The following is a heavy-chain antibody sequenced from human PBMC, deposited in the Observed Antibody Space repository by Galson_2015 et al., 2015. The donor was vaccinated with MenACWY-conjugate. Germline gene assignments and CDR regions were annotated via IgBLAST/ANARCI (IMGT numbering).Heavy chain of an antibody. V-gene: IGHV1-3*01. CDR1: GYTFTSYA. Sequence: SVKVSCKASGYTFTSYAMHWVRQAPGQRLEWMGWINAGNGNTKYSQKFQGRVTITRGTSASTAYMELSSLRSEDTAVYYCARAPFRGNWFDPWGQGTLVTVSS. CDR2: INAGNGNT. D-gene: IGHD2/OR15-2a*01. CDR3: ARAPFRGNWFDP. J-gene: IGHJ5*02.